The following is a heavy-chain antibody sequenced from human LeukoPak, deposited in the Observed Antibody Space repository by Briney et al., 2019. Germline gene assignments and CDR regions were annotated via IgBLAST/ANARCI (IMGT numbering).Heavy chain of an antibody. D-gene: IGHD2-8*01. CDR2: ISYDGSNK. J-gene: IGHJ6*02. CDR1: GFTFSSYG. CDR3: AKGPSRHCTNGVCYTSPLDPPRYYYYYGMDV. V-gene: IGHV3-30*18. Sequence: GGSLRLSCAASGFTFSSYGMHWVRQAPGKGLEWVAVISYDGSNKYYADSVKGRFTISRDNSKNTLYLQMNSLRAEDTAVYYCAKGPSRHCTNGVCYTSPLDPPRYYYYYGMDVWGQGTTVTVSS.